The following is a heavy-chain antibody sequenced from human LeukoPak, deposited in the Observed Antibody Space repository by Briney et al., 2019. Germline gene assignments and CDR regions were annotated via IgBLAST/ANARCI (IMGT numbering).Heavy chain of an antibody. CDR1: GSTFSSHT. CDR3: ARNLPAADY. J-gene: IGHJ4*02. V-gene: IGHV3-48*04. CDR2: ISSTSSVI. Sequence: GRSLRLSCAASGSTFSSHTMNWVRQAPGKGLEWVSYISSTSSVIYYADCVKGRFTISRDNAKNSLYLQMNSLRAEDTAVYYCARNLPAADYWGQGTLVTVSS. D-gene: IGHD2-2*01.